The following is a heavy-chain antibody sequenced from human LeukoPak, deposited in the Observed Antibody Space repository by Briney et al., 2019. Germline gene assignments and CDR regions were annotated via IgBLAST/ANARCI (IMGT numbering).Heavy chain of an antibody. CDR1: GFTFSSYG. D-gene: IGHD2-2*01. CDR2: IWYEGNNK. J-gene: IGHJ4*02. Sequence: PGGSLRLSCAASGFTFSSYGMHWVRQAPGKGLEWVALIWYEGNNKKYADSVKGRITISRDNSKNTLYLQMNSLRAEDTAIYYCARVPCWSSTSCPHVDYWGQGTLVTVSS. CDR3: ARVPCWSSTSCPHVDY. V-gene: IGHV3-33*01.